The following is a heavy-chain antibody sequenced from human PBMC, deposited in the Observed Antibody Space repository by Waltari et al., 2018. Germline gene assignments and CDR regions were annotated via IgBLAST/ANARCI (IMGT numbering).Heavy chain of an antibody. CDR2: IYYSGST. CDR1: GGPISSSSYY. CDR3: AREYCSGGSCYSYYYYGMDV. Sequence: QVQLQESGPGLVKPSETLSLTCTVSGGPISSSSYYWGWIRQPPGKGLDWIGSIYYSGSTYYNPSLKSRVTISVDTSKNQFSLKLSSVTAADTAVYYCAREYCSGGSCYSYYYYGMDVWGQGTTVTVSS. V-gene: IGHV4-39*02. J-gene: IGHJ6*02. D-gene: IGHD2-15*01.